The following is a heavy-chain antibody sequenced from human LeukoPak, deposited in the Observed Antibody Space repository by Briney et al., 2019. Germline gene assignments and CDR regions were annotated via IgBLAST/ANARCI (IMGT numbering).Heavy chain of an antibody. J-gene: IGHJ6*02. CDR3: ARSYDFWSRYYYGMDV. Sequence: ASVKVSCKASVYTFTGYYMHWVRQAPGQGLEWMGWINPNSGGTNYAQKFQGRVTMTRDTSISTAYMELSRLRSDDTAVYYCARSYDFWSRYYYGMDVWGQGTTVTVSS. CDR1: VYTFTGYY. D-gene: IGHD3-3*01. CDR2: INPNSGGT. V-gene: IGHV1-2*02.